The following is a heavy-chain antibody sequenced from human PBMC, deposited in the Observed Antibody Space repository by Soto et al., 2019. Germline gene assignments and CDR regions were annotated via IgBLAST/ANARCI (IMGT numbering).Heavy chain of an antibody. Sequence: QVQLVESGGGVVQPGRSLRLSCAASGFTFSSYAMHWVRQAPGKGLEWVAVISYDGSNKYYADSVKGRFTISRDNSKNTLYLQMNSLRAEETAVYYCARDLIVLVPAARGGDFDYWGQGTLVTVSS. CDR2: ISYDGSNK. D-gene: IGHD2-2*01. J-gene: IGHJ4*02. CDR1: GFTFSSYA. V-gene: IGHV3-30-3*01. CDR3: ARDLIVLVPAARGGDFDY.